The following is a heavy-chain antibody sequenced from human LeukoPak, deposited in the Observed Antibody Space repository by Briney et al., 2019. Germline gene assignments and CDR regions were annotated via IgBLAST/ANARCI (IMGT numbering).Heavy chain of an antibody. CDR3: AREGRRYCSSTSCYTEY. J-gene: IGHJ4*02. V-gene: IGHV1-2*02. CDR1: GYTFTGYY. Sequence: ASVKVSRKASGYTFTGYYMHWVRQAPGQGLEWMGWINPNSGGTNYAQKFQGRVTMTRDTSISTAYMELSRLRSDDTAVYYCAREGRRYCSSTSCYTEYWGQGTLVTVSS. D-gene: IGHD2-2*02. CDR2: INPNSGGT.